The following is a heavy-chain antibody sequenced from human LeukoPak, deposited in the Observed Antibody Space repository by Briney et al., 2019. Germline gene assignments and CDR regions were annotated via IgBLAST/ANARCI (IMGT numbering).Heavy chain of an antibody. CDR2: ISGSGGST. D-gene: IGHD1-14*01. CDR3: AKDTTLAFYYYYYMDV. Sequence: GGSLRLSCAASGFTFSSYAMSWVRQAPGKGLEWVSAISGSGGSTYYADSVKGPFTISRDNSKNTLYLQMNSLRAEDTAVYYCAKDTTLAFYYYYYMDVWGKGTTVTVSS. CDR1: GFTFSSYA. J-gene: IGHJ6*03. V-gene: IGHV3-23*01.